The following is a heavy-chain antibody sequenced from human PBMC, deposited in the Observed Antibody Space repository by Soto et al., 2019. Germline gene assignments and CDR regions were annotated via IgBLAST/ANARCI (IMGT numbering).Heavy chain of an antibody. CDR3: ARNRYGGYDFDY. D-gene: IGHD5-12*01. V-gene: IGHV4-4*02. J-gene: IGHJ4*02. CDR2: VSHSGST. Sequence: QVQLQESGPGLVKPSGTLSLTCAVSSDSITSSNWWSGVRQSPGKGLEWIGEVSHSGSTNYIPSLKSRVTISVDKSRNQFSLRLNSVTAADTAVYYCARNRYGGYDFDYWGQGTLVTVSS. CDR1: SDSITSSNW.